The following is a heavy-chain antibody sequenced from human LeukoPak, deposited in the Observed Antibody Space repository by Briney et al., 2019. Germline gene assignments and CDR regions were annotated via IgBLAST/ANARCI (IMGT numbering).Heavy chain of an antibody. V-gene: IGHV1-18*01. Sequence: GASVKVSCTASGYTFTSYGISWVRQAPGQGLEWMGWISTYNGNTNYAQKFQGRVTMTTDTSTSRAYMELRNLRSDDTAVYFCARSPAVAASGIWFDPWGQGTLVTVSS. J-gene: IGHJ5*02. D-gene: IGHD6-13*01. CDR2: ISTYNGNT. CDR3: ARSPAVAASGIWFDP. CDR1: GYTFTSYG.